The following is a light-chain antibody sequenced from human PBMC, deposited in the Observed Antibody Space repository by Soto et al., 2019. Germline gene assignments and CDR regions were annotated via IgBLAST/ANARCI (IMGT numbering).Light chain of an antibody. CDR3: TAYTSSGAYVV. CDR2: GVS. V-gene: IGLV2-14*03. CDR1: SIDVGGYNF. Sequence: QSALTQPASVSGSPGQSITISCTGTSIDVGGYNFVSWYQQHPGKAPKLMIYGVSDRPSGVSSRFSGSKSGNTASLTISGLQAEDDADYYCTAYTSSGAYVVFGGGTKLTVL. J-gene: IGLJ2*01.